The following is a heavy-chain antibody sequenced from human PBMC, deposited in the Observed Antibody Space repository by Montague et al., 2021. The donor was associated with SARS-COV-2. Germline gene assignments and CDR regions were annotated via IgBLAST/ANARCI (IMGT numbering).Heavy chain of an antibody. CDR3: ARGALFYDSSGYYSDAFDI. CDR2: IYTSGST. V-gene: IGHV4-4*07. CDR1: GGSISSYY. J-gene: IGHJ3*02. D-gene: IGHD3-22*01. Sequence: SETLSLTCTVSGGSISSYYWNWIRQSAGKGLEWIGRIYTSGSTNYDPSLKSRVTMSVDTSKKQFSLKLSSVTAADTAVYYCARGALFYDSSGYYSDAFDIWGQGTMVTVSS.